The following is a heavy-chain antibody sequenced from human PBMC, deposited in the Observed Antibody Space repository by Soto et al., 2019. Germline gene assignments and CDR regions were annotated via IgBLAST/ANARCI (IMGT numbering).Heavy chain of an antibody. CDR3: ASLAPYYCDSIGYYPGVYFDY. D-gene: IGHD3-22*01. J-gene: IGHJ4*02. CDR2: IIPIFGTA. V-gene: IGHV1-69*13. CDR1: GGTFSSYA. Sequence: SVKVSCKASGGTFSSYAISWVRQAPGQGLEWMGGIIPIFGTANYAQKFQGRVTITADESTSTAYMELSSLRSEDTAVYYCASLAPYYCDSIGYYPGVYFDYWGQGTLVTVSS.